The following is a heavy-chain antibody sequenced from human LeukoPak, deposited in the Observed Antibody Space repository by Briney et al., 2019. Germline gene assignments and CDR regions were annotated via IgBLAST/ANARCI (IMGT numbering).Heavy chain of an antibody. Sequence: PGRSLRLSCAASGFTFSSYGMHWVRQAPGKGLEWVAFIRYDGSNKYYADSVKGRFTISRDNSKNTLYLQMNSLRAEDTAVYYCAKGGGNDYYYCMDVWGKGTTVTVSS. CDR1: GFTFSSYG. CDR2: IRYDGSNK. V-gene: IGHV3-30*02. CDR3: AKGGGNDYYYCMDV. J-gene: IGHJ6*03. D-gene: IGHD3-16*01.